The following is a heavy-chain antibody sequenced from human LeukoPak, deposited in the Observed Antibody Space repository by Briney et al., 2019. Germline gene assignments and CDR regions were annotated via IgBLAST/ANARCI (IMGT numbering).Heavy chain of an antibody. CDR3: ARLLPAYYYYGMDV. D-gene: IGHD2-15*01. J-gene: IGHJ6*02. CDR2: ISSSGDST. V-gene: IGHV3-64*01. CDR1: GFTFSSYP. Sequence: GGSLRLSCAASGFTFSSYPMYWVRQAPGKGLEYLSAISSSGDSTYYANSVKGRFTISRDNSKNTLYLQMGSLRPEDMAVYYCARLLPAYYYYGMDVWGQGTTVTVSS.